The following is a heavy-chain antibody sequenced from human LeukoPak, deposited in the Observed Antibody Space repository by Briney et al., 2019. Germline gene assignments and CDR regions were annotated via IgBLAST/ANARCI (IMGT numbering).Heavy chain of an antibody. D-gene: IGHD1-20*01. CDR2: VYPEDGET. V-gene: IGHV1-69-2*01. J-gene: IGHJ5*02. CDR3: ATGDGITGPNNWFDP. CDR1: GYTFTDYY. Sequence: ASVKVSCKVSGYTFTDYYMHWVQQAPGKGLEWMGLVYPEDGETIYAQKFQGRVTITADTSTDTAYMELSSLRSEDTAVYYCATGDGITGPNNWFDPWGQGTLATVSS.